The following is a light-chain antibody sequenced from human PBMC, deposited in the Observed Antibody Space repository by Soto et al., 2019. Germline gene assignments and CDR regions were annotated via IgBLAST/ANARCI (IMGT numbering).Light chain of an antibody. V-gene: IGKV4-1*01. J-gene: IGKJ1*01. Sequence: DIVMTQSPDSLAVSLGERATINCKSSQSVLSSSNNKNYLAWYQQKPGQPPKLLIYWASTRESGVPDRFSGSGSGTDFTRTISTLQAEDVEVYYCQQYYFISRTFGQGTKVQIK. CDR1: QSVLSSSNNKNY. CDR2: WAS. CDR3: QQYYFISRT.